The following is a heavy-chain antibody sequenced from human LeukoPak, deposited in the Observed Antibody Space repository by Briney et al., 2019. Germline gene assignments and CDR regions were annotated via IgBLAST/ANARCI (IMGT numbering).Heavy chain of an antibody. CDR2: IYPGDSDT. CDR3: ARQSDIVAISSYYYGMDV. CDR1: GYSFTSYW. V-gene: IGHV5-51*01. J-gene: IGHJ6*02. Sequence: PGESLKISCKGSGYSFTSYWIGWVRQMPGKGLEWMGIIYPGDSDTRYSPSFQGQVTISADKSTSTAYLQWSSLKASDTAMYYCARQSDIVAISSYYYGMDVWGQGTTVTVSS. D-gene: IGHD5-12*01.